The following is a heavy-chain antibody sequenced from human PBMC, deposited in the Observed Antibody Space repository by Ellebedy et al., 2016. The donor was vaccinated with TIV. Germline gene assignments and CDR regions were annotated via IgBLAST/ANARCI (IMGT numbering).Heavy chain of an antibody. CDR1: GFTFSSYS. CDR3: AKAGSGRYSGYDWTFDY. V-gene: IGHV3-21*04. J-gene: IGHJ4*02. CDR2: ISSSSSYI. Sequence: GESLKISXAASGFTFSSYSMNWVRQAPGKGLEWVSSISSSSSYIYYADSVKGRFTISRDKSKNTLYLQVNSLRAEDTAVYYCAKAGSGRYSGYDWTFDYWGQGTLVTVSS. D-gene: IGHD5-12*01.